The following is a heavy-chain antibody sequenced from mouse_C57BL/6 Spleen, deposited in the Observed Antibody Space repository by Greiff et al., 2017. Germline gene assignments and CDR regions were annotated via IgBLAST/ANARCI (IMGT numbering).Heavy chain of an antibody. CDR2: IWSGGST. V-gene: IGHV2-2*01. D-gene: IGHD3-1*01. J-gene: IGHJ3*01. CDR1: GFSLTSYG. Sequence: VQLQQSGPGLVQPSQSLSITCTVSGFSLTSYGVHWVRQSPGTGLEWLGVIWSGGSTDYNAAFISRLSISKDNSKSQVFFKMNSLQADDTAIYDWARGARLAFAYWGQGTLVTVSA. CDR3: ARGARLAFAY.